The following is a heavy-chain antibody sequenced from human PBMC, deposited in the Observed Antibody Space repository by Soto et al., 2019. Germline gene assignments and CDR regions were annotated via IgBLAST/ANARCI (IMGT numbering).Heavy chain of an antibody. CDR3: AADLTYYYDSSGYLGIYYFDY. CDR2: IVVGSGNT. V-gene: IGHV1-58*01. J-gene: IGHJ4*02. D-gene: IGHD3-22*01. Sequence: GASVKVSCKASGFTFTSSAVQWVRQARGQRLEWIGWIVVGSGNTNYAQKFQERVTITRDMSTSTAYMELSSLRSEDTAVYYCAADLTYYYDSSGYLGIYYFDYWGQGTLVTVSS. CDR1: GFTFTSSA.